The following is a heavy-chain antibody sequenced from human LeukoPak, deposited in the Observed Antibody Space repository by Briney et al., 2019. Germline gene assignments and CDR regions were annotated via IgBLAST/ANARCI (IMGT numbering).Heavy chain of an antibody. Sequence: GGSLRLSCAVSGFSFSSYAMHWVRQAPGKGLEWVAVISYDGSNKYYADSVKGRFTISRDNSKNTLYLQMNSLRAEDTAVYYCARDWDGSGSNIIDYWGQGTLVTVSS. J-gene: IGHJ4*02. CDR3: ARDWDGSGSNIIDY. V-gene: IGHV3-30*04. CDR2: ISYDGSNK. CDR1: GFSFSSYA. D-gene: IGHD3-10*01.